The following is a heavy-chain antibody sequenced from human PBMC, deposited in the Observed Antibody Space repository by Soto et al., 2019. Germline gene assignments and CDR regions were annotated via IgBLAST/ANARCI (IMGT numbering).Heavy chain of an antibody. Sequence: QVQLQESGPGLVKPSQTLSLTCTVSGGSIISGGHYWNWIRQHPGKGLEWIGYMYYGGSTYYNPSLKSRVIISVDTSKNQFSLKLTSVTAADTAIYYCARSYYYDGSSYPPGWFDAWGQGTLVTVSS. D-gene: IGHD3-22*01. CDR3: ARSYYYDGSSYPPGWFDA. CDR2: MYYGGST. J-gene: IGHJ5*02. V-gene: IGHV4-31*03. CDR1: GGSIISGGHY.